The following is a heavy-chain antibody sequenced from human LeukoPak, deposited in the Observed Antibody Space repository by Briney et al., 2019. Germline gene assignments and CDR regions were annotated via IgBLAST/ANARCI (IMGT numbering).Heavy chain of an antibody. Sequence: GGSLRLSCAASGFTFSSYSMNWVRQAPGKGLEWVSSISSSSSYIYYADSVKGRFTTSRDNAENSLYLQMNSLRAEDTAVYYCAELGITMIGGVWGKGTTVTISS. CDR2: ISSSSSYI. D-gene: IGHD3-10*02. CDR3: AELGITMIGGV. CDR1: GFTFSSYS. V-gene: IGHV3-21*01. J-gene: IGHJ6*04.